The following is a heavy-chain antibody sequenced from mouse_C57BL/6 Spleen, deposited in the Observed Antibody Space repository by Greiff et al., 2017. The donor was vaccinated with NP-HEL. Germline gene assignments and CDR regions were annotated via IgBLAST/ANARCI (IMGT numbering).Heavy chain of an antibody. Sequence: QVQLKQPGAELVMPGASVKLSCKASGYTFTSYWMHWVKQRPGQGLEWIGEIDPSDSYTNYNQKFKGKSTLTVDKSSSTAYMQLSSLTSEDSAVYYCARGYGGSYRYFDVWGTGTTVTVSS. J-gene: IGHJ1*03. CDR3: ARGYGGSYRYFDV. CDR2: IDPSDSYT. CDR1: GYTFTSYW. V-gene: IGHV1-69*01. D-gene: IGHD1-1*01.